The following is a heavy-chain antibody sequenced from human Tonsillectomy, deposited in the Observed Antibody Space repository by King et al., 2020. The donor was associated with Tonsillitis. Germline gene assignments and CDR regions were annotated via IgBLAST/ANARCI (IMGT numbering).Heavy chain of an antibody. Sequence: QLQESGPGLMKPSETLSLTCTVSGGSISTFFWSWIRQPAGKGLEWIGRIYITGSTDYNPSLKSRITMSVDTSKNQFSLKLNSVTAADTAVYYCAREAGGRRNLDYWGQGTLVTVPS. CDR2: IYITGST. V-gene: IGHV4-4*07. D-gene: IGHD4-23*01. J-gene: IGHJ4*02. CDR1: GGSISTFF. CDR3: AREAGGRRNLDY.